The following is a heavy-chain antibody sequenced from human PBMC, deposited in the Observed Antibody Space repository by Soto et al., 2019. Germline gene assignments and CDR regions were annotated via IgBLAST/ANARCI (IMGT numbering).Heavy chain of an antibody. Sequence: EVQLVESGGGSVQPGRSLRLSCAASGFSFDDYGMHWVRQGAGKGLEWVSGISWNSGDIYYVDYVKGRFTISRDNAKRSLYLQMNSLRAEDTALYYCAKDNDLDRDGPFDYWGEGILVTVSS. CDR3: AKDNDLDRDGPFDY. D-gene: IGHD2-2*03. CDR1: GFSFDDYG. CDR2: ISWNSGDI. V-gene: IGHV3-9*01. J-gene: IGHJ4*02.